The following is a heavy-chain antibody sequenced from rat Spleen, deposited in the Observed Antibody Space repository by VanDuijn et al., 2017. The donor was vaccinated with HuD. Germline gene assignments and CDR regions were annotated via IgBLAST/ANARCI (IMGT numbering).Heavy chain of an antibody. D-gene: IGHD1-11*01. CDR1: GFTFSDYY. Sequence: EVQLVESDGGLVQPGRSLKLSCAASGFTFSDYYMAWVRQAPTKGLEWVAYISAGGDNTYYRDSVKGRFTISRDNAKSTLYLQMDSLGSEDTATYYCARRHYGYTDYFDYWGQGVMVTVSS. J-gene: IGHJ2*01. CDR3: ARRHYGYTDYFDY. CDR2: ISAGGDNT. V-gene: IGHV5-25*01.